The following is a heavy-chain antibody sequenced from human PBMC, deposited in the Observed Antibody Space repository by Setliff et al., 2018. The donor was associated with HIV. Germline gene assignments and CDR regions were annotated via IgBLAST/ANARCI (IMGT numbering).Heavy chain of an antibody. J-gene: IGHJ3*02. D-gene: IGHD3-9*01. V-gene: IGHV4-38-2*01. Sequence: PSETLSLTCAVSGYSISSGYYWGWIRQPPGKGLEWIGSIYHSGSTYNNPSLKSRVTISVDTSKNQFSVKLSSVTAADTAMYYCARRWGDILNGPDAFDIWGQGTRVTVSS. CDR1: GYSISSGYY. CDR2: IYHSGST. CDR3: ARRWGDILNGPDAFDI.